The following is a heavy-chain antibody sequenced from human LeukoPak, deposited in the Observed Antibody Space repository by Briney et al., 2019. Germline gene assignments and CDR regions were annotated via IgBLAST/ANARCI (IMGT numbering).Heavy chain of an antibody. CDR1: GFTVSSNY. V-gene: IGHV3-66*01. Sequence: GGSLRLSCAASGFTVSSNYMGWVRQAPGKGLEWVSVIYIGGDTYYADSVKGRFTISRDNSKNMIYLEMSSLKAEDTAVYYCVRGGYRGFDYEYWGQGTLVTVSS. CDR2: IYIGGDT. D-gene: IGHD5-12*01. J-gene: IGHJ4*02. CDR3: VRGGYRGFDYEY.